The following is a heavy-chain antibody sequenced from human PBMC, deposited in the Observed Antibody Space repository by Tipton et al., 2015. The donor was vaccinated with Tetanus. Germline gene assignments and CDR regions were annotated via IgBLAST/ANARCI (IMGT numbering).Heavy chain of an antibody. V-gene: IGHV4-59*01. CDR1: GGSISSYY. CDR3: AREVAAPGTNWFDP. CDR2: IYYSGST. D-gene: IGHD6-13*01. J-gene: IGHJ5*02. Sequence: TLSLTCTVSGGSISSYYWSWIRQPPGKGLEWIGYIYYSGSTNYNPSLKSRVTISVDTSKNQFSLKLSSVTAADTAVYYCAREVAAPGTNWFDPWSQGTLVTVSS.